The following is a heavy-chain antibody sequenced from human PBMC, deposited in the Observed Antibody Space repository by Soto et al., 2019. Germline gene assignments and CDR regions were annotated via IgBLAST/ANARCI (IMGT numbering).Heavy chain of an antibody. Sequence: GSLILSCAASGFTFSSYAMHWVRQAPGKGLEWVAVISYDGSNKYYADSVKGRFTISRDNSKNTLYLQMNSLRAEDTAVYYCARDRSSSWQPNYYFDYWGQGTLVTVSS. CDR3: ARDRSSSWQPNYYFDY. CDR1: GFTFSSYA. CDR2: ISYDGSNK. D-gene: IGHD6-13*01. V-gene: IGHV3-30-3*01. J-gene: IGHJ4*02.